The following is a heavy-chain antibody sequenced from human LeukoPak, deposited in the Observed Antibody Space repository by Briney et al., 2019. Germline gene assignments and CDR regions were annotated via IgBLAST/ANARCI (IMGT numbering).Heavy chain of an antibody. CDR1: GFTFSSYG. CDR2: ISYDGSNK. V-gene: IGHV3-30*03. Sequence: GRSLRLSCAASGFTFSSYGMHWVRQAPGKGLEWVAVISYDGSNKYYADSVKGRFTISRDNSKNTLYLQMNSLRAEDTAVYYCGLAAYYYDSSGSDDAFDIWGQGTMVIVSS. J-gene: IGHJ3*02. D-gene: IGHD3-22*01. CDR3: GLAAYYYDSSGSDDAFDI.